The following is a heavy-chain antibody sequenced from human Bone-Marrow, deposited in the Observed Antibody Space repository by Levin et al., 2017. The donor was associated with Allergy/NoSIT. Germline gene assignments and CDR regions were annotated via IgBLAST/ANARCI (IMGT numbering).Heavy chain of an antibody. D-gene: IGHD5-12*01. CDR3: ARLVGYDYCFDY. J-gene: IGHJ4*02. Sequence: SETLSLTCTVSGGSISSYYWSWIRQPPGKGLEWIGYIYYSGSTNYNPSLKSRVTISVDTSKNQFSLKLSSVTAADTAVYYCARLVGYDYCFDYWGQGTLVTVSS. V-gene: IGHV4-59*08. CDR2: IYYSGST. CDR1: GGSISSYY.